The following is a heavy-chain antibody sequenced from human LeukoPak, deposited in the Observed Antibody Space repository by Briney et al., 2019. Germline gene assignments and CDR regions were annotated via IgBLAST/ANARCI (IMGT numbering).Heavy chain of an antibody. V-gene: IGHV3-23*01. CDR1: VLHFSGTA. D-gene: IGHD6-19*01. CDR2: ISHDGMNA. J-gene: IGHJ5*02. Sequence: PGGSLRLSCAASVLHFSGTAMSWVRQAPGEGLEWVSAISHDGMNAYYADSVKGRFTISRDKSKKTVSLEMSSLTAADTGVYYCAKDGAQYSSGPECDPRGQGALVTVSP. CDR3: AKDGAQYSSGPECDP.